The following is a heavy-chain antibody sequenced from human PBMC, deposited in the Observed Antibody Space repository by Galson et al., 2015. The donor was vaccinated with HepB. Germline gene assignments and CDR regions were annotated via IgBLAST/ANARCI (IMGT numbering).Heavy chain of an antibody. CDR3: AKDKGIGGAFDT. V-gene: IGHV3-7*03. D-gene: IGHD3-16*01. CDR1: GFTFNDYF. CDR2: IKPDGSDG. J-gene: IGHJ3*02. Sequence: SLRLSCAASGFTFNDYFMTWVRQAPGKGLEWVANIKPDGSDGYYVDSVTGRFTISRDNAKNSLYLQMNNLRAEDTAVYYCAKDKGIGGAFDTWGQGTLVTVSS.